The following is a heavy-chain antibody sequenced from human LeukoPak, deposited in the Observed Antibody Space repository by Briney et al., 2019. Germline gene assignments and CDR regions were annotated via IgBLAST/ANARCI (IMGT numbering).Heavy chain of an antibody. D-gene: IGHD3-9*01. CDR3: VREHDWGDFDF. J-gene: IGHJ4*02. CDR2: VSHSGNT. CDR1: GGSVISGSYD. V-gene: IGHV4-61*01. Sequence: SETLSLTCTVYGGSVISGSYDWRRLRQTRGKERERIGYVSHSGNTNYQPSLKRRYTKTKNTNKNMFSLKLSSVTAADTAVYYCVREHDWGDFDFWGQGTLVTVSS.